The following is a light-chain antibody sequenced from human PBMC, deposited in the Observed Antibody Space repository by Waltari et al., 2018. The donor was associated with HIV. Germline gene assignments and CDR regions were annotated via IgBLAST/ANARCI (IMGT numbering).Light chain of an antibody. V-gene: IGKV1-9*01. CDR1: QGISNY. J-gene: IGKJ3*01. Sequence: DIQLTQSPSFMSASVGDTVIITCRASQGISNYLAWYQQEQGKAPKLLVYAATTLTSVLPSMFSGSASATELTPTISLLHPEDSATYYCLHSRSFPFTFGPGTKVDIK. CDR3: LHSRSFPFT. CDR2: AAT.